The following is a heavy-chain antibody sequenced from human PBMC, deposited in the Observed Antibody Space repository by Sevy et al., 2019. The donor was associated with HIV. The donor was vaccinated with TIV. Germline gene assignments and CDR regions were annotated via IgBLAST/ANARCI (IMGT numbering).Heavy chain of an antibody. CDR1: GGSISKIGNY. J-gene: IGHJ4*02. D-gene: IGHD3-3*01. Sequence: SETLSLTCSVSGGSISKIGNYWGWVRQPPGERLEWIVDIFHTGKTNYNPSLKSRVTISLDTSKNQFSLKLSSVTAADTAVYYCAKIYDYWGPGALVTVSS. V-gene: IGHV4-39*01. CDR3: AKIYDY. CDR2: IFHTGKT.